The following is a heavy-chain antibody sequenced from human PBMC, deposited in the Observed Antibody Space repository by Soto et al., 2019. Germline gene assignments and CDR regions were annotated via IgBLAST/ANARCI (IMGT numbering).Heavy chain of an antibody. J-gene: IGHJ4*02. D-gene: IGHD1-26*01. CDR1: GFTFSNYW. Sequence: GGSLRLSCAASGFTFSNYWMHWVRQAPGKGLVWVSRVNSDGSSTNYADSVKGRFTISRDDAKNTVYLQMNSLRAEDSAVYYCARGCSGTDRIDFWGQGTLVTVSS. V-gene: IGHV3-74*01. CDR2: VNSDGSST. CDR3: ARGCSGTDRIDF.